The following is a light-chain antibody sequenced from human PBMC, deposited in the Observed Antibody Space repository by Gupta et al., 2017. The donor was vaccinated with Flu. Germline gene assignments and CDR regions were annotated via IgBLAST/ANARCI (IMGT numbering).Light chain of an antibody. J-gene: IGKJ1*01. CDR1: QIISDW. CDR2: KAS. V-gene: IGKV1-5*03. Sequence: GDRVTITCRVSQIISDWLAWYQQKPGKAPNLLIFKASSLERGVPSRFSGSRSGTEFALTISGLQPDDFATYYCQQYDSYSWTFGQGTKVEL. CDR3: QQYDSYSWT.